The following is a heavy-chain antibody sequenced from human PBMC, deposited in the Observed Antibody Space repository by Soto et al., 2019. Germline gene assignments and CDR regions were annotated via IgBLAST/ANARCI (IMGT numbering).Heavy chain of an antibody. D-gene: IGHD3-10*01. J-gene: IGHJ4*02. CDR2: ISASGGST. Sequence: EVQLLESGGGLVQPGGSLRLSCAASGFTFSNYVMTWFRQAPGRGLEWVSGISASGGSTYYADSVKGRFTISRDNSNGMLFPQMHGLGAEDTALYYCAKASYGSVSYRVDYWGQGTLVTVSS. CDR3: AKASYGSVSYRVDY. V-gene: IGHV3-23*01. CDR1: GFTFSNYV.